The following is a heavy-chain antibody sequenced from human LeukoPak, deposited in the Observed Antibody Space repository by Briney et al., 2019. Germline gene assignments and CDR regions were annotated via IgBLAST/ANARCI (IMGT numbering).Heavy chain of an antibody. V-gene: IGHV3-21*01. J-gene: IGHJ4*02. CDR3: ARVRRFKVVVPAAADY. D-gene: IGHD2-2*01. CDR1: GFTFSSYS. CDR2: ISSSSSYI. Sequence: GGSLRLSCAASGFTFSSYSMNWVRQAPGKGLEWVSSISSSSSYIYYADSVKGRFTISRDNAKNSLYLQMNSLRAEDTAVYYCARVRRFKVVVPAAADYWGRGTLVTVSS.